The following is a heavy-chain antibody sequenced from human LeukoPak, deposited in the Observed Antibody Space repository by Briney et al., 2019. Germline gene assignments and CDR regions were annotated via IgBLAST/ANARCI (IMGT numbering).Heavy chain of an antibody. CDR1: GGSISSYY. D-gene: IGHD3-22*01. J-gene: IGHJ2*01. CDR2: IYYSGST. Sequence: SETLSLTCTVSGGSISSYYWSWIRQPPGKGLEWIGYIYYSGSTNYNPSLKSRVTISVDTSKNQFSLKLSSVTAADTAVYYCARSRVVVINQRYFDLWGRGTLVTVSS. CDR3: ARSRVVVINQRYFDL. V-gene: IGHV4-59*01.